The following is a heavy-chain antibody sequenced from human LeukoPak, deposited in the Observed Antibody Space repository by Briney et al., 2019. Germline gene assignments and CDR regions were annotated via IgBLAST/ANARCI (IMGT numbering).Heavy chain of an antibody. J-gene: IGHJ1*01. Sequence: ASVKVSCKASGYTFTGYCMHWVRQAPGQGLEWMGWINPNSGGTNYAQKFQGRVTMTRDTSISTAYMELSRLRSDDTAVYYCARQRYSSSWYGREYFQHWGQGTPVTVSS. V-gene: IGHV1-2*02. CDR2: INPNSGGT. CDR1: GYTFTGYC. D-gene: IGHD6-13*01. CDR3: ARQRYSSSWYGREYFQH.